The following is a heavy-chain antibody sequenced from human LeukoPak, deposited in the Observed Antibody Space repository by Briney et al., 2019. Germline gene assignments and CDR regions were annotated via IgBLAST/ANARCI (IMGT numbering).Heavy chain of an antibody. D-gene: IGHD4-17*01. Sequence: KASETLSLTCAVYGGSLSGCYWSWIRQPPGKGLEWIGEINHSGATNYNPSLKSRVTIAVDTSKNQFSLRLSSVTAADTAMYYCARGIYGVYYFDYWGQGALVTVSS. V-gene: IGHV4-34*01. CDR1: GGSLSGCY. CDR3: ARGIYGVYYFDY. CDR2: INHSGAT. J-gene: IGHJ4*02.